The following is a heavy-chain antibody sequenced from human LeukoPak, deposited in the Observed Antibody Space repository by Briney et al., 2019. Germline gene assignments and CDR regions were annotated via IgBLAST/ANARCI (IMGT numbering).Heavy chain of an antibody. Sequence: SETLTLTCTVSGGSISSSSHYWGWIRQPPGKGLEWIGRIYTRGSTNYNPSLKSRVTMSVDTSKIQFSLKLSSVTAADTAVYYCARAVVVPAADTNYYYYYMDVWGKGTTVTVSS. V-gene: IGHV4-39*07. J-gene: IGHJ6*03. CDR2: IYTRGST. CDR3: ARAVVVPAADTNYYYYYMDV. CDR1: GGSISSSSHY. D-gene: IGHD2-2*01.